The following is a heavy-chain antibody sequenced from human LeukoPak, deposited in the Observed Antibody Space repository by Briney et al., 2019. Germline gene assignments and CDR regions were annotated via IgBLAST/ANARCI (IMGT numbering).Heavy chain of an antibody. Sequence: SETLSLTCTVSGGSISSYYWSWIRQPAGKGLEWIGRIYTSGSTNYNPSLKSRVTMSVDTSKNQFSLKLSSVTAADTAVYYCARGLVSIFGVVRYFDYWGQGTLVTVSS. CDR1: GGSISSYY. CDR2: IYTSGST. CDR3: ARGLVSIFGVVRYFDY. D-gene: IGHD3-3*01. J-gene: IGHJ4*02. V-gene: IGHV4-4*07.